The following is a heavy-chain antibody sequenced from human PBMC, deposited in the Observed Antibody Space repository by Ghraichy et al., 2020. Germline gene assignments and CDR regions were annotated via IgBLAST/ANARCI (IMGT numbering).Heavy chain of an antibody. D-gene: IGHD3-10*01. Sequence: SLNISCAASGFTFDDYAMHWVRQAPGKGLEWVSGISWNSGSIGYADSVKGRFTISRDNAKNSLYLQMNSLRAEDTALYYCASKPLWDYGMDVWGQGTTVTVSS. CDR2: ISWNSGSI. CDR1: GFTFDDYA. V-gene: IGHV3-9*01. CDR3: ASKPLWDYGMDV. J-gene: IGHJ6*02.